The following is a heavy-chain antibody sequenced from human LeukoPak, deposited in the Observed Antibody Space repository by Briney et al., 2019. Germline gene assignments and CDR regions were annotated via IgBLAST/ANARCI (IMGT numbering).Heavy chain of an antibody. J-gene: IGHJ4*02. CDR3: AKDLGLSVGTTPFDF. V-gene: IGHV3-23*01. Sequence: GGSLRLSCAASGFTLSSYAMSWVRQAPGKGLEWISTIKGSDGSTYFADSVKGRYTISRDNSKNTLYLQMDSLRAEDTAIYYCAKDLGLSVGTTPFDFWGQGTLVTVSS. D-gene: IGHD1-26*01. CDR1: GFTLSSYA. CDR2: IKGSDGST.